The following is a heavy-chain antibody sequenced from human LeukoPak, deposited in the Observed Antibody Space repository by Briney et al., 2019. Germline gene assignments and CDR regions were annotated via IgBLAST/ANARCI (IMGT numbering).Heavy chain of an antibody. V-gene: IGHV4-34*01. CDR2: IKHSGST. J-gene: IGHJ4*02. CDR1: GGSFSGYY. CDR3: ARGYSYSYSFFY. Sequence: PSETLSLTCAVYGGSFSGYYWSWIGQPPGKGLEWIGEIKHSGSTNYNPSLKSRVTISVDTYKHQFALKLSSVPAADTAVYYCARGYSYSYSFFYWGQGTLVTVSS. D-gene: IGHD5-18*01.